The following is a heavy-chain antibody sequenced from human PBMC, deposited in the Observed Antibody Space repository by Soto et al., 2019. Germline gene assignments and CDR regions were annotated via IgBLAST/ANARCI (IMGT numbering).Heavy chain of an antibody. CDR2: INPSGGST. V-gene: IGHV1-46*03. J-gene: IGHJ4*02. CDR3: AIAGYSYGFLVY. Sequence: ASVKVSCKASGYTFTSYYMHWVRQAPGQGLEWMGIINPSGGSTSYAQKFQGRVTMTRDTSTSTVYMELSSLRSEDTAVYYCAIAGYSYGFLVYWGQGTLVTVSS. D-gene: IGHD5-18*01. CDR1: GYTFTSYY.